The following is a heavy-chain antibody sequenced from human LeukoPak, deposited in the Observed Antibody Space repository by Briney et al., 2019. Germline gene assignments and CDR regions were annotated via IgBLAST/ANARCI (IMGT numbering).Heavy chain of an antibody. CDR2: IIPIFGTA. J-gene: IGHJ5*02. V-gene: IGHV1-69*05. CDR3: ATLCSSTSCYSYGWFDP. D-gene: IGHD2-2*01. Sequence: SVKVSCKASGGTFSSYAISWVRQAPGQGLEWMGRIIPIFGTANYAQKFQGRVTITTDESTSTAYMELSSLRSEDTAVYYCATLCSSTSCYSYGWFDPWGQGTLVTVSS. CDR1: GGTFSSYA.